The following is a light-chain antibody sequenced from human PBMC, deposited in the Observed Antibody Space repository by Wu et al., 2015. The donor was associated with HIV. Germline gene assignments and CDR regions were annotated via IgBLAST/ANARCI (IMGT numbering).Light chain of an antibody. V-gene: IGKV3D-15*01. CDR1: QSVSND. J-gene: IGKJ1*01. CDR2: DAS. Sequence: EVVLTQSPATLSLSPGERATLSCRASQSVSNDLAWYQQKPGQAPRLLIYDASDRATGIPARFSGSGSGTEFTLTISSMQSEDFAVYYCQQYNNWPPSVTFGQRDQGGNQT. CDR3: QQYNNWPPSVT.